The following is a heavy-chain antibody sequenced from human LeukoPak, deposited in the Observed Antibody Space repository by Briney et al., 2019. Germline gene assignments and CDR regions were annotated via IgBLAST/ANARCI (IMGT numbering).Heavy chain of an antibody. V-gene: IGHV3-53*01. Sequence: GGSLRLSCAASGFTVSSNYMSWVRQAPGKGLEWVSVIYSGGSTYYADSVKGRFTISRDNSKNTLYLQMNSLRAEDTAVYYCARGGVSYYERSRMDVWGQGTTVTVSS. CDR3: ARGGVSYYERSRMDV. CDR1: GFTVSSNY. CDR2: IYSGGST. D-gene: IGHD3-22*01. J-gene: IGHJ6*02.